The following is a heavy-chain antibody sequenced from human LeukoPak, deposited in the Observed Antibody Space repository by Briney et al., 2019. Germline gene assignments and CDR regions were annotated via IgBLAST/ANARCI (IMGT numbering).Heavy chain of an antibody. J-gene: IGHJ5*02. V-gene: IGHV4-39*07. CDR1: GGSISSNSYY. CDR2: IYYSGST. D-gene: IGHD2-21*02. CDR3: ARGTAIPVSNWFDP. Sequence: SETLSLTCTVSGGSISSNSYYWGWIRQPPGKGLEWIGSIYYSGSTYYNPSLKSRVTISVDTSKNQFSLKLSSVTAADTAVYYCARGTAIPVSNWFDPWGQGTLVTVSS.